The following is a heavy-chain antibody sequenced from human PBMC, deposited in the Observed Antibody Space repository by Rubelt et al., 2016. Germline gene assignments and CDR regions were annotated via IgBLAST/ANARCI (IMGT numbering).Heavy chain of an antibody. CDR3: ARGTRGRNFDY. Sequence: FQLVQSGAEVKKPGSSVKVSCKASGGTFSSYAISWVRQAPGQGLEWMGRIIPFLGIANVAQKCQGRVTITADKSTGTAYMELSSWRSEETAVYYCARGTRGRNFDYWGQGTLVTVSS. CDR2: IIPFLGIA. J-gene: IGHJ4*02. CDR1: GGTFSSYA. V-gene: IGHV1-69*04.